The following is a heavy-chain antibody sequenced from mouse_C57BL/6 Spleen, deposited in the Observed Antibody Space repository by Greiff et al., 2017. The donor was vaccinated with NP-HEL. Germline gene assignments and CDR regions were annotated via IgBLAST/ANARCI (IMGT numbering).Heavy chain of an antibody. CDR1: GYSITSGYY. CDR2: ISYDGSN. V-gene: IGHV3-6*01. J-gene: IGHJ4*01. Sequence: EVQRVESGPGLVKPSQSLSLTCSVTGYSITSGYYWNWIRQFPGNKLEWMGYISYDGSNNYNPSLKNRISITRDTSKNQFFLKLNSVTTEDTATYYCARERIYYYGSSYDRYAMDYWGQGPSVTVSS. CDR3: ARERIYYYGSSYDRYAMDY. D-gene: IGHD1-1*01.